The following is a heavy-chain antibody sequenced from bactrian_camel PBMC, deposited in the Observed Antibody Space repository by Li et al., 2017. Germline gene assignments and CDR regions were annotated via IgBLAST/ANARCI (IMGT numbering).Heavy chain of an antibody. CDR3: VPLLRGNSLGI. CDR1: GFAFSNYW. Sequence: HVQLVESGGGLVPPGGSLRLSCAASGFAFSNYWMYWVRQPPGKGLEWVSSIGYGGGITYYADSVKGRFTTARDNAVNTVNLQMNNLKFEDTALYYCVPLLRGNSLGIWGQGTQVTVSS. CDR2: IGYGGGIT. D-gene: IGHD1*01. J-gene: IGHJ4*01. V-gene: IGHV3S1*01.